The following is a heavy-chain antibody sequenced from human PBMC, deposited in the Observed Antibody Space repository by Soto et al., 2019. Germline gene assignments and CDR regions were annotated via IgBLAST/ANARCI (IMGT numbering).Heavy chain of an antibody. CDR3: ARDRGRSCIGGTCPFDY. Sequence: QVQLVQSGAEVKNPGASVRVSCRASGYSFTIYGITWVRQAPGQGLEWMGWISTYDGNTNYAQNFQGRVSMARDTSTSTAYMELRSLRSDDTAMYYCARDRGRSCIGGTCPFDYWGQGTLVTVSS. CDR1: GYSFTIYG. J-gene: IGHJ4*02. CDR2: ISTYDGNT. V-gene: IGHV1-18*01. D-gene: IGHD2-15*01.